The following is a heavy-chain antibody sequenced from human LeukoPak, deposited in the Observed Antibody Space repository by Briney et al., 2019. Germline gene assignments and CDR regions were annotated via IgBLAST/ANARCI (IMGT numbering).Heavy chain of an antibody. V-gene: IGHV3-21*01. D-gene: IGHD4-17*01. CDR2: ISSDSSYI. J-gene: IGHJ6*03. CDR3: ARIRDFGASYHYFYMDV. CDR1: GFTFSSCS. Sequence: PGGSLTLSCAASGFTFSSCSMNWVRQAPGKGLEWVSAISSDSSYIYYADSVRGRFTISRDNAKNSLYLQMKSLRAEDTAVYYCARIRDFGASYHYFYMDVWGKGTTVPVS.